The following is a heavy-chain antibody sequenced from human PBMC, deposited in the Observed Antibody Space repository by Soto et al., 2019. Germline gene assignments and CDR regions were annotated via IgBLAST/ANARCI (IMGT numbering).Heavy chain of an antibody. Sequence: PVESMKISCKVSGYSFTSYWISWVRKMPGKGLEWMGRIDPSDSYTNYSPSFQGQVTISADKSISTAYLQWSSLKASDTAMYYCARGHRYSSSSNFDYWVQGTLVTVSS. CDR1: GYSFTSYW. D-gene: IGHD6-6*01. J-gene: IGHJ4*02. CDR2: IDPSDSYT. CDR3: ARGHRYSSSSNFDY. V-gene: IGHV5-10-1*04.